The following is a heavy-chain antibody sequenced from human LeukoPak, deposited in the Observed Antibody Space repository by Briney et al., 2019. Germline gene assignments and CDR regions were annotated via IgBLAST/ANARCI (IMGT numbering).Heavy chain of an antibody. J-gene: IGHJ4*02. V-gene: IGHV3-21*01. Sequence: GGSLRLSCAASGFTFSDYSMNWVRQAPGKGLEWVSSISSSSSNIYYADSVKGRFTISRDNAKYSLYLEMNSLRAEDTAVYYCARACARTNCYTEDWGQGTLVTVSS. CDR2: ISSSSSNI. CDR1: GFTFSDYS. CDR3: ARACARTNCYTED. D-gene: IGHD2-2*01.